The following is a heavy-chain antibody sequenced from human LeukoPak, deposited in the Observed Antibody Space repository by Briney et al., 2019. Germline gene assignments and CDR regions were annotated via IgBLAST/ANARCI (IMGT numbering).Heavy chain of an antibody. V-gene: IGHV3-33*01. CDR2: IWYDGSNK. D-gene: IGHD6-13*01. CDR1: GFTFSIYG. CDR3: ERELHSSSWYSDYYYYYGMDV. Sequence: GGSLRLSCAASGFTFSIYGMHWVRQAPGKGLEGVAVIWYDGSNKYYADSVKGRFTISRDNSKNTLYVQMNSLRAEDAAVYYCERELHSSSWYSDYYYYYGMDVWGQGTTVTVSS. J-gene: IGHJ6*02.